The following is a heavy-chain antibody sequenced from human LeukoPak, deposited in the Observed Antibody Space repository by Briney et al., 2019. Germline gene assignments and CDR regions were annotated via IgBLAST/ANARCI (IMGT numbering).Heavy chain of an antibody. D-gene: IGHD1-26*01. CDR2: INEDGSTT. CDR1: GFIFSSNW. CDR3: VRDLGGRSGH. Sequence: TGGSLRLSCAASGFIFSSNWMHWVRQAPGKGLVWVSRINEDGSTTNHADSVKGRFTISRDSAKNTLYMQMNSLRAEDTAVYYCVRDLGGRSGHWGQGTLVTVSS. J-gene: IGHJ4*02. V-gene: IGHV3-74*01.